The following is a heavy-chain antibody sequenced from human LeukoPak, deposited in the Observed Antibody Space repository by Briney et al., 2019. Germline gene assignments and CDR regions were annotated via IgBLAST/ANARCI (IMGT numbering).Heavy chain of an antibody. J-gene: IGHJ5*02. D-gene: IGHD2/OR15-2a*01. CDR3: ARSPTFRGWFDP. V-gene: IGHV3-21*01. Sequence: KPSETLSLTCTVYGGSSSGYSWNWVRQTPGKGLEWVSSISTSSNYIYYEDSVKGRFTISRDNAKNSLYLQMNSLRAEDTAVYYCARSPTFRGWFDPWGQGTLVTVSS. CDR1: GGSSSGYS. CDR2: ISTSSNYI.